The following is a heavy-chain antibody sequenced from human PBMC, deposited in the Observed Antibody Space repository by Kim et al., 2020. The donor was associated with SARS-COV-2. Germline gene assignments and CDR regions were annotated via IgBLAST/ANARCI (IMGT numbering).Heavy chain of an antibody. Sequence: SQWYIDYAIAVRSRMTITPDSPNNQFSLQLNSVTPDDTAVYYCARQAWIAFDFWGQGTLVTVSS. CDR3: ARQAWIAFDF. D-gene: IGHD2-2*03. CDR2: SQWYI. J-gene: IGHJ3*01. V-gene: IGHV6-1*01.